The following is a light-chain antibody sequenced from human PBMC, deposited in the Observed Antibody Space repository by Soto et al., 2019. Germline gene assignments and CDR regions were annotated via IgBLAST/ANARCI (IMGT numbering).Light chain of an antibody. CDR2: DAS. Sequence: DIQMTQSPSTLSASVGDSVTLTCRASQSISRRLAGYQQKPGRAPKILISDASRLESWIPARFSGSGSGTEFPLTISRPQPDNFPTYYCQQYGSSHLTSVGGTKGDIK. CDR1: QSISRR. V-gene: IGKV1-5*01. CDR3: QQYGSSHLT. J-gene: IGKJ4*01.